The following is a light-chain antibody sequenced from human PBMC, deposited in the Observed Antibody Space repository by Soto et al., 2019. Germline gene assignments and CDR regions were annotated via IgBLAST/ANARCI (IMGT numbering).Light chain of an antibody. J-gene: IGKJ5*01. CDR2: DAS. CDR3: RQRSNWPIT. CDR1: QSVSSY. Sequence: EIVLTQSPATLSLSPGERATLSCRASQSVSSYLAWYQQKPGQAPRLLIYDASNRATGIPARSSGSGPGTDFTLTISSLEPEDFAVYYCRQRSNWPITFGQGTRLEIK. V-gene: IGKV3D-11*02.